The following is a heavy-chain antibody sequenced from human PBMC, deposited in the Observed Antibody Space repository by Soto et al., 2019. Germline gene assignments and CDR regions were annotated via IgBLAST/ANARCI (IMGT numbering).Heavy chain of an antibody. V-gene: IGHV3-48*02. Sequence: EVKLVESGGGLVQPGGSLRLSCAASGFTFKTYSMNWVRQAPGKGLEWVSYISETAISIYYRYSVKGRFTISRDNAKNTLYMQMNSLRDEDKDVYYCATLKLAREETFDSWGQGNLVTVSS. J-gene: IGHJ4*02. CDR1: GFTFKTYS. CDR2: ISETAISI. D-gene: IGHD6-6*01. CDR3: ATLKLAREETFDS.